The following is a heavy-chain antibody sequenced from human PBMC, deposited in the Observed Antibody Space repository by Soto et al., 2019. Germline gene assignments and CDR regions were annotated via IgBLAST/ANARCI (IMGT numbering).Heavy chain of an antibody. CDR3: ARPQVRFGTTGTSANLWFDP. CDR1: GGSISSSSYY. CDR2: IYYSGST. J-gene: IGHJ5*02. D-gene: IGHD1-1*01. Sequence: QLQLQESGPGLVKPSETLSLTCTVSGGSISSSSYYWGWIRQPPGKGLEWIGSIYYSGSTYYNPSLKSRVTISVDPSKNQFSLKLSSVTAADTAVYYCARPQVRFGTTGTSANLWFDPWGQGTLVTVSS. V-gene: IGHV4-39*01.